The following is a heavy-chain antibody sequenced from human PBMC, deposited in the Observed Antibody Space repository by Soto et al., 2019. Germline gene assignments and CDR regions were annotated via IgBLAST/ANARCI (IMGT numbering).Heavy chain of an antibody. Sequence: PSETLSLTCAVYGRSFSGYYWSWIRQPPGKGLEWIGEINHSGSTNYNPSLKSRVTISVDTSKNQFSLKLSSVTAADTAVYYCARESDVPGIAAAGNNNWFDPWGQGTLVTVS. J-gene: IGHJ5*02. CDR1: GRSFSGYY. D-gene: IGHD6-13*01. V-gene: IGHV4-34*01. CDR3: ARESDVPGIAAAGNNNWFDP. CDR2: INHSGST.